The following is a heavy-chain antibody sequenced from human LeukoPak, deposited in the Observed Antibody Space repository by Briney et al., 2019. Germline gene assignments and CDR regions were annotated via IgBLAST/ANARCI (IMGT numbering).Heavy chain of an antibody. CDR2: IKEDGSDK. V-gene: IGHV3-7*01. CDR1: EFTFGNFW. J-gene: IGHJ4*02. Sequence: GGSLRLSCAASEFTFGNFWMTWVRQAPGKGLEWVANIKEDGSDKYYVDSVKGRFTISRDNARTSLYLQMNCLRAEDTAVYYCARDYRARLDYWGQGTLVTVSS. CDR3: ARDYRARLDY.